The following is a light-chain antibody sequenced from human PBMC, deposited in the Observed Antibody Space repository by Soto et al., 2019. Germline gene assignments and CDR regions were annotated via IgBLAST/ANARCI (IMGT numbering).Light chain of an antibody. CDR2: GAS. CDR1: QNIDMY. V-gene: IGKV1-39*01. CDR3: QHTFNSPPWT. Sequence: DIHMTQSPSSLSASVGDTVTITCQASQNIDMYLNWYQQKPGKAPRVLISGASNLQSGVPSRFSGSGSGTDFTLTISSLQSEDFASYFCQHTFNSPPWTFGQGTKVDIK. J-gene: IGKJ1*01.